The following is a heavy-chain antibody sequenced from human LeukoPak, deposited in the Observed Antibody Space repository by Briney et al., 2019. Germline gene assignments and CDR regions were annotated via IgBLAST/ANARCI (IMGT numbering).Heavy chain of an antibody. Sequence: PSETLSLTCTVSGGSISSYSWSWIRQPPGEGLEWIGYIYYSGSTNYNPSLKSRVTISVDTSKNQFSLKLSSVTAADTAVYYCAIALSVVPAPDYWGQGTLVTVSS. CDR2: IYYSGST. CDR3: AIALSVVPAPDY. J-gene: IGHJ4*02. CDR1: GGSISSYS. V-gene: IGHV4-59*01. D-gene: IGHD2-2*01.